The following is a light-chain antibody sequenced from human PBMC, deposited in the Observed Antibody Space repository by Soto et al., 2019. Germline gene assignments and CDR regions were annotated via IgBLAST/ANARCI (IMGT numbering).Light chain of an antibody. Sequence: DRVMTQSPATLSVSPGDRATLSCRASQTISSNLAWYQQKPGQAPRLLIHSASTRATGIPARFSGSGSGTEFTLTISSLQSEDFAVYYCQQYHTYPYTFGQGTKLDIK. CDR3: QQYHTYPYT. J-gene: IGKJ2*01. CDR2: SAS. V-gene: IGKV3-15*01. CDR1: QTISSN.